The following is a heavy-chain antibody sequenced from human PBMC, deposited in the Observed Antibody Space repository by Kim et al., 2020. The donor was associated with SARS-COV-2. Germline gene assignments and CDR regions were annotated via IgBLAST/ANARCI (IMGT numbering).Heavy chain of an antibody. Sequence: GGSLRLSCVASGLTLSRYWMYWVRQAPGKGLVYVSRINSDGSSTDYADSVRGRFTVSRDNAENTLYLQMNSLRGEDTAVYYCVRRSDIYDYGNFFDIWGQGTMVTVSS. CDR1: GLTLSRYW. CDR2: INSDGSST. J-gene: IGHJ3*02. V-gene: IGHV3-74*01. CDR3: VRRSDIYDYGNFFDI. D-gene: IGHD3-16*01.